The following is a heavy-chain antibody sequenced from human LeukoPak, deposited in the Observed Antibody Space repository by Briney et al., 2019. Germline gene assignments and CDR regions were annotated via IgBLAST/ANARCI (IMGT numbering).Heavy chain of an antibody. CDR1: GFTFRNHW. CDR3: AKDREWELLYYFDY. CDR2: ISSDGSST. Sequence: GGSLRLSCAASGFTFRNHWMHWVRQTPGKGLVWVSRISSDGSSTTYADSVKGRFTISRDNSKNTLYLQMNSLRAEDTAVYYCAKDREWELLYYFDYWGQGTLVTVSS. J-gene: IGHJ4*02. V-gene: IGHV3-74*03. D-gene: IGHD1-26*01.